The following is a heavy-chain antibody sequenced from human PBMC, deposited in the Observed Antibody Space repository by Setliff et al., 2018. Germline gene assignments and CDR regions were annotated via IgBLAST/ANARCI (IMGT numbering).Heavy chain of an antibody. CDR1: GYSISSGYI. Sequence: SETLSLTCTVSGYSISSGYIWGWIRQPPGXGXXWXGXXXXXXXXNYNXXLKSRLTISRDTSKNQVSLKLNSVTATDTAVYYCARDLGHGGDSDYWGQGILVTVSS. CDR2: XXXXXXX. V-gene: IGHV4-38-2*02. CDR3: ARDLGHGGDSDY. D-gene: IGHD2-21*02. J-gene: IGHJ4*02.